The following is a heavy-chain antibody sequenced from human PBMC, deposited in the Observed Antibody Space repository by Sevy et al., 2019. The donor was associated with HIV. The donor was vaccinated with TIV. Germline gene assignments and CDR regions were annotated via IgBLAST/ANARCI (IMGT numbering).Heavy chain of an antibody. CDR1: GFTFSSYA. CDR3: ARGDIVVVPAAIPTWDY. Sequence: GGSLRLSCAASGFTFSSYAMHWVRQAPGKGLEWVAVISYDGSNKYYADSVKGRFTIPRDNSKNTLYLQMNSLIAEDTAVYYCARGDIVVVPAAIPTWDYWGQGTLVTVSS. V-gene: IGHV3-30-3*01. D-gene: IGHD2-2*02. CDR2: ISYDGSNK. J-gene: IGHJ4*02.